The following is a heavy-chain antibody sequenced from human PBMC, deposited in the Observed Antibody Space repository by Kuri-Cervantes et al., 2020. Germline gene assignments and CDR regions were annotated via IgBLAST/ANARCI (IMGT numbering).Heavy chain of an antibody. D-gene: IGHD2-15*01. V-gene: IGHV3-30-3*01. CDR2: ISYDGSNN. J-gene: IGHJ4*02. CDR1: GFTFSSYW. CDR3: ARVSDIGINY. Sequence: GESLKISCAASGFTFSSYWMSWVRQAPGKGLEWVAVISYDGSNNYYADSVKGRFTISRDNSKNTLYLQMNSLRAEDTAVYYCARVSDIGINYWGQGTLVTVSS.